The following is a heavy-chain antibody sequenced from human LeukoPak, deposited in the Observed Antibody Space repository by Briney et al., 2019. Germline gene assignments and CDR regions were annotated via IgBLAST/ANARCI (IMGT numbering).Heavy chain of an antibody. CDR3: AKEILLWFGEFQQSWFDP. CDR2: IGGGGGGTS. V-gene: IGHV3-23*01. D-gene: IGHD3-10*01. J-gene: IGHJ5*02. CDR1: GFTFSSYA. Sequence: PGGSLRLSCAASGFTFSSYAMSWVRQAPGKGLEWVSAIGGGGGGTSYYADSVKGRFTISRDNSMNTLYLQMNSLRAEDTAVYYCAKEILLWFGEFQQSWFDPWGQGTLVTVSS.